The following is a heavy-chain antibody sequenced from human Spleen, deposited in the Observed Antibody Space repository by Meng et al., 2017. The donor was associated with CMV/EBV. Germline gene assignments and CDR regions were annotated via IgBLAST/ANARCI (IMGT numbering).Heavy chain of an antibody. V-gene: IGHV3-48*03. CDR3: ARDAEGDLWSGGYFDF. CDR1: GFSFSSYE. Sequence: GGSLRLSCAASGFSFSSYEMNWVRQAPGRGLEWISYISGSGNTIYYADSVKGRFTISRDNAKNSLYLQMSSLRPEDAAVYYCARDAEGDLWSGGYFDFWGQGSLVTVSS. CDR2: ISGSGNTI. D-gene: IGHD3-3*01. J-gene: IGHJ4*02.